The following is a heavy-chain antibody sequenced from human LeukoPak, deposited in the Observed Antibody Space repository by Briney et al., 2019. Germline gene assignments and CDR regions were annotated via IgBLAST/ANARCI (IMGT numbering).Heavy chain of an antibody. Sequence: GGSLRPSCAASGFTFSRYWMSWVRQAPGKGLEWVANIKQDGSQKSYVDSVKGRFTISRDNASNLLYLQMNSLRAEDTAVYYCARADRLGAALLASFDYWGQGALVTVSS. CDR2: IKQDGSQK. CDR3: ARADRLGAALLASFDY. CDR1: GFTFSRYW. V-gene: IGHV3-7*01. J-gene: IGHJ4*02. D-gene: IGHD3-16*01.